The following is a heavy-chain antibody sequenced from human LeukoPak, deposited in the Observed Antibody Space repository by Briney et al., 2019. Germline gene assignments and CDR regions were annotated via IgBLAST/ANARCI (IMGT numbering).Heavy chain of an antibody. Sequence: PGGSLRLSCAASEFTFSSYWMSWVRQAPGKGLEWVANIKQDGSEKYYVDSVRGRFTISRDNAKNSLYLQMNSLRVEDTAVHYCARERGAGGVQQLTLDYWGQGALVTVSS. D-gene: IGHD6-13*01. J-gene: IGHJ4*02. CDR2: IKQDGSEK. V-gene: IGHV3-7*01. CDR3: ARERGAGGVQQLTLDY. CDR1: EFTFSSYW.